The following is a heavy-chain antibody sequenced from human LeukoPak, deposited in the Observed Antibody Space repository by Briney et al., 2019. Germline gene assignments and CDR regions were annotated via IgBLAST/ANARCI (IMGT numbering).Heavy chain of an antibody. CDR2: INTNTGNP. CDR1: GYTFTSYT. CDR3: ARDSISMGATTGKFDY. D-gene: IGHD1-26*01. Sequence: ASVKVSCKASGYTFTSYTMNWVRQAPGQGLEWMWWINTNTGNPTYAQAFTGRFVFSLDTSVSTPYLRIRSLKAEDTAVYYCARDSISMGATTGKFDYWGQGTLVTVSS. V-gene: IGHV7-4-1*02. J-gene: IGHJ4*02.